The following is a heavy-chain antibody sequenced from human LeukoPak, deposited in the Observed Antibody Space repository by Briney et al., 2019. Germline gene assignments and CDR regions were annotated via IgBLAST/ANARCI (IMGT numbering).Heavy chain of an antibody. CDR2: VYHSRSI. CDR3: ARDLLGHYDSQNPPRYYFHY. Sequence: SETLSLTCTVSGYSISSGYYWGWIRQPPGQGLEWVGSVYHSRSIYYNPSLKSRVIMSVDTSKNQFSLKLSSLTAADTAIYYCARDLLGHYDSQNPPRYYFHYWGQGTLVTVSS. J-gene: IGHJ4*02. D-gene: IGHD3-22*01. V-gene: IGHV4-38-2*02. CDR1: GYSISSGYY.